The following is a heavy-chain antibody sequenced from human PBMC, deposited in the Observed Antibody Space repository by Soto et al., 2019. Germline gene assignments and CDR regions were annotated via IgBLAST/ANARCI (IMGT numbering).Heavy chain of an antibody. D-gene: IGHD3-22*01. CDR2: ISHDGSNK. V-gene: IGHV3-30-3*01. Sequence: QVQLVESGGGVVQPGRSLRLSCAASGFTFSSYAMHWVRQAPGRGLVWVAVISHDGSNKYYADSVKGRFTISRDNSKNTLYLQMNSLRAEDTGVYYCARGRDGYNDSYYYYGMDVWGQGTTVTVSS. CDR3: ARGRDGYNDSYYYYGMDV. J-gene: IGHJ6*02. CDR1: GFTFSSYA.